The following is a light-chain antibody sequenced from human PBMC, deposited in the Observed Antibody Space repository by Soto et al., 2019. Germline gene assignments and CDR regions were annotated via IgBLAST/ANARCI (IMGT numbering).Light chain of an antibody. V-gene: IGKV1-5*01. CDR1: QTISNW. CDR3: QQYHTSSIT. CDR2: DAS. Sequence: DSHMTQSPSSLSASVGDRVAITCRASQTISNWLAWYQQKPGKAPTLLIYDASTLERGVPSRFSGTGSGTEFTLSIDSLQPDDFATYYCQQYHTSSITFGQGTRLVIK. J-gene: IGKJ5*01.